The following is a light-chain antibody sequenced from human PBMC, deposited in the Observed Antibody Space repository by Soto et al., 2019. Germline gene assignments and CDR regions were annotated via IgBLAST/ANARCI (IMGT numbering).Light chain of an antibody. CDR2: EVN. V-gene: IGLV2-8*01. Sequence: QSVLTQPPSASGSPGQSVTISCTGTSSDVGAYNYVSWYQQHPNKAPKLLIYEVNKRPSGVPDRFSGSKSGNTASLTVSGLQAEDEADYYCSSYGGRNNLLFGGGTKVTVL. J-gene: IGLJ2*01. CDR1: SSDVGAYNY. CDR3: SSYGGRNNLL.